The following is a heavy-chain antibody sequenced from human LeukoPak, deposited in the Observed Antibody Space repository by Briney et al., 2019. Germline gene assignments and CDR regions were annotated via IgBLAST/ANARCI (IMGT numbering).Heavy chain of an antibody. Sequence: GGSLRLSCAASGFTFSSYAMSWVRQAPGKGLEWVSAISGSGGSTYYADSVKGRFTISRDNSKNTPYLQMNSLRAEDTAVYYCAKAPPSMVRVYYFDYWGQGTLVTVSS. CDR1: GFTFSSYA. CDR3: AKAPPSMVRVYYFDY. CDR2: ISGSGGST. V-gene: IGHV3-23*01. D-gene: IGHD3-10*01. J-gene: IGHJ4*02.